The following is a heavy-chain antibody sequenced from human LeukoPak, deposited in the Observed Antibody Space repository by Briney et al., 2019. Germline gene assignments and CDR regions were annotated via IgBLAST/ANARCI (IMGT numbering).Heavy chain of an antibody. V-gene: IGHV4-38-2*02. D-gene: IGHD6-13*01. CDR1: AYSISTNYY. CDR2: IYHNGNT. Sequence: SETLSLTCAVSAYSISTNYYWGWIRQPPGKGLEWIGSIYHNGNTYYNPSLKSPVTISVDTSKNHFSLKLSSVTAADTALYYCARDLNSAGFVDWAQGTLVTVSS. J-gene: IGHJ4*02. CDR3: ARDLNSAGFVD.